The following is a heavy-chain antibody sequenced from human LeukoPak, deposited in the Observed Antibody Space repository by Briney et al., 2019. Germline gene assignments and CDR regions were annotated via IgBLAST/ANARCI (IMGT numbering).Heavy chain of an antibody. J-gene: IGHJ4*02. CDR1: GGSISSYY. CDR3: ARITGTPPRIDY. Sequence: SETLFLTCTVSGGSISSYYWSWIRQPPGEGLEWIGYIYYSGSTNYNPSLKSRVTISVDTSKNQFSLKLSSVTAADTAVYYCARITGTPPRIDYWGQGTLVTVSS. V-gene: IGHV4-59*12. D-gene: IGHD1-20*01. CDR2: IYYSGST.